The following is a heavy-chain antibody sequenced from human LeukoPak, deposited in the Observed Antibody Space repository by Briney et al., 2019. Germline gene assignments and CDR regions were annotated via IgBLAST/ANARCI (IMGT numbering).Heavy chain of an antibody. CDR2: ISGSGGST. Sequence: PGGSLRLSCAASGFTFSSYAMSWVRQAPGKGLEWVSAISGSGGSTYYADSVKGRFTISRDNSKNTLYLQMNSLRAEDTAVYYCAKSFKGIVVVPAAMPGPQFEWYYYGMDVWGKGTTVTVSS. CDR3: AKSFKGIVVVPAAMPGPQFEWYYYGMDV. D-gene: IGHD2-2*01. CDR1: GFTFSSYA. V-gene: IGHV3-23*01. J-gene: IGHJ6*04.